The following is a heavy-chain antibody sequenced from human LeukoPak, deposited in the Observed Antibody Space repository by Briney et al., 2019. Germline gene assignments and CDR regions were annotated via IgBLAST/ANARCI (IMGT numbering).Heavy chain of an antibody. CDR1: GLTFSNAW. J-gene: IGHJ4*02. CDR3: TIAGHH. Sequence: PGGSLRLSCAASGLTFSNAWMSWVRQAPGEGLEWVGRIKSKSDGGTTDYAAPVIGRFTISRDDSKNTVYLQMNSLETEDTAVYYCTIAGHHWGQGTLVIVSS. V-gene: IGHV3-15*01. D-gene: IGHD7-27*01. CDR2: IKSKSDGGTT.